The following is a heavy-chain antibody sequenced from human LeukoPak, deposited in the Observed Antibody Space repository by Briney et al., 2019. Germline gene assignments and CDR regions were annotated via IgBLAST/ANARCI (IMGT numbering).Heavy chain of an antibody. J-gene: IGHJ4*02. D-gene: IGHD5-12*01. V-gene: IGHV4-31*03. Sequence: SETLSLTCTASGGSISSGGYYWSWIRQHPGKGLEWIGYIYYSGSTYYNPSLKSRVTMSVDTSKNQFSLKLSSVTAADTAVYYCARGSDSGYDSVTFDYWGQGTLVTVSS. CDR1: GGSISSGGYY. CDR2: IYYSGST. CDR3: ARGSDSGYDSVTFDY.